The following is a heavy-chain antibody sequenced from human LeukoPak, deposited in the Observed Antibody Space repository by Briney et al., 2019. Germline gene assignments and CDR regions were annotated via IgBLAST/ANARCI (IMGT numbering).Heavy chain of an antibody. CDR1: GFTLSSYA. CDR3: AKGTYGSGTYGAHDY. V-gene: IGHV3-23*01. CDR2: TSSSDAGT. J-gene: IGHJ4*02. Sequence: PGGSLRLSCAASGFTLSSYAMSWVRQAPGKGLEWVSATSSSDAGTYYAESVRGRFTISRDNSKNTLYLQMNSVRVEDTAVYYCAKGTYGSGTYGAHDYWGQGTLVTVSS. D-gene: IGHD3-10*01.